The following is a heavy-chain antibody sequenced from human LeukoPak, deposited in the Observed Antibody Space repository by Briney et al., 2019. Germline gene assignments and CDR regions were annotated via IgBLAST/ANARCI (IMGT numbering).Heavy chain of an antibody. CDR3: ARDRGA. V-gene: IGHV4-39*07. CDR2: IYYRGNT. J-gene: IGHJ4*02. CDR1: GGSISNIDYY. Sequence: SSETLSLTCTVSGGSISNIDYYWGCIRQPPGKGLEWIGSIYYRGNTYYNPSLKSRVSISIDTSKNQFSLNLGSVTAADTAVYYCARDRGAWGQGTLVTVSS. D-gene: IGHD3-16*01.